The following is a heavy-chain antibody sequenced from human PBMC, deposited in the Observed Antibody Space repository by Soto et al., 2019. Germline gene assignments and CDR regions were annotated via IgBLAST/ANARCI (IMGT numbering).Heavy chain of an antibody. V-gene: IGHV3-15*01. D-gene: IGHD6-13*01. CDR3: TYSSWYFDYFDY. J-gene: IGHJ4*02. CDR1: GFTFSNAW. Sequence: PGGSLRLSCAASGFTFSNAWMSWVRQAPGKGLEWVGRIKSKTDGGTTDYAAPVKGRFTISRDDSKNTLYLQMNSLKTEDTAVYYCTYSSWYFDYFDYWGQGTLVTVPQ. CDR2: IKSKTDGGTT.